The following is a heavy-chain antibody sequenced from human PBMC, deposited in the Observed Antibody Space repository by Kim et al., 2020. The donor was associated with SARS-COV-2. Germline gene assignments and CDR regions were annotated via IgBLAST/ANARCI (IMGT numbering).Heavy chain of an antibody. J-gene: IGHJ4*02. CDR3: AREGPAIGYCSGGSCYSSAYFDY. D-gene: IGHD2-15*01. Sequence: SETLSLTCTVSGGSISSGGYYWSWIRQHPGKGLEWIGYIYYSGSTYYNPSLKSRVTISVDTSKNQFSLKLSSVTAADTAVYYCAREGPAIGYCSGGSCYSSAYFDYWGQGTLVTVSS. CDR2: IYYSGST. V-gene: IGHV4-31*03. CDR1: GGSISSGGYY.